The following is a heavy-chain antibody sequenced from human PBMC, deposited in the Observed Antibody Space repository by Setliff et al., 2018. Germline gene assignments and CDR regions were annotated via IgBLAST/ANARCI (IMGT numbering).Heavy chain of an antibody. D-gene: IGHD3-9*01. V-gene: IGHV4-59*08. Sequence: KPSETLSLTCTVSGGSITSYYWSWIRQPPGKGLEYIGYIYYSGSTNYNPSLKSRVTISVDTSKNQFSLKLNSVTAADTAVYYCARHALSFDSAWDVWGKGTTVTVSS. J-gene: IGHJ6*04. CDR2: IYYSGST. CDR1: GGSITSYY. CDR3: ARHALSFDSAWDV.